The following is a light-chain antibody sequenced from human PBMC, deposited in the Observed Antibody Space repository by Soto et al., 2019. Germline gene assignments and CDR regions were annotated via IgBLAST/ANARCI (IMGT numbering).Light chain of an antibody. CDR1: SGHSNYA. CDR3: QTWGTDYRV. J-gene: IGLJ3*02. CDR2: LHNDGSH. Sequence: QSVLTQSPSASASLGASVKLTCTLSSGHSNYAIAWHQQQPGKGPRYLMKLHNDGSHIKGDGIPDRFSGSTSGAERYLTISSLQSEDEADYYCQTWGTDYRVFGGGTKLTVL. V-gene: IGLV4-69*01.